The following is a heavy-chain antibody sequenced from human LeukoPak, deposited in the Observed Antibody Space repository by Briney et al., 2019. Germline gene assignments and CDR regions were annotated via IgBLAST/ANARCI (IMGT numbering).Heavy chain of an antibody. D-gene: IGHD1-26*01. CDR1: GYTFTSYG. CDR2: VNPNSANT. Sequence: ASVKVSCKASGYTFTSYGISWVRQATGQGLEWMGWVNPNSANTGYAQKFQGRVTMTRNTSISTAYMELSSLRSEDTAVCYCAIKLRSGGFWGQGTLVTVSS. J-gene: IGHJ4*02. CDR3: AIKLRSGGF. V-gene: IGHV1-8*02.